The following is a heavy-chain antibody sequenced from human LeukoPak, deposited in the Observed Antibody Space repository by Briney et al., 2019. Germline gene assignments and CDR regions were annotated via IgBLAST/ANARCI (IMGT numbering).Heavy chain of an antibody. CDR2: IYYSGST. CDR3: ARVGTAMVV. CDR1: GGSISSHY. J-gene: IGHJ4*02. V-gene: IGHV4-59*11. D-gene: IGHD5-18*01. Sequence: SETLSLTCTVSGGSISSHYWSWIRQPPGKGLEWIGYIYYSGSTNYNPSLKSRVTISVDTSKNQFYLKLSSVTAADTAVYYCARVGTAMVVWGQGTLVTVSS.